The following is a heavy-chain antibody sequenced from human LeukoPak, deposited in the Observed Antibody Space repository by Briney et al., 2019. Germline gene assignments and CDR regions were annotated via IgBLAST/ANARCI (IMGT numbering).Heavy chain of an antibody. CDR3: ARGGGRLRYFDWLSPLDY. CDR2: INHSGST. J-gene: IGHJ4*02. D-gene: IGHD3-9*01. V-gene: IGHV4-34*01. CDR1: GVSISNHY. Sequence: SETLSLTCTVSGVSISNHYSSWIRQPPGKGLEWIGEINHSGSTNYNPSLKSRVTISVDTSKNQFSLKLSSVTAADTAVYYCARGGGRLRYFDWLSPLDYWGQGTLVTVSS.